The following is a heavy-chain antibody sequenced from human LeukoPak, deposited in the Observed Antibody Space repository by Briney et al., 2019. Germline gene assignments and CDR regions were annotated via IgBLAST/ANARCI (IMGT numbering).Heavy chain of an antibody. CDR3: ARDRLLYYYDSGPTGHFQH. J-gene: IGHJ1*01. Sequence: GGSLRLSCAASGFTFSSYAMSWVRQAPGKGLEWVSAISGSGGSTYYADSVKGWFTISRDNSKNTLYLQMNSLRAEDTAVYYCARDRLLYYYDSGPTGHFQHWGQGTLVTV. CDR2: ISGSGGST. CDR1: GFTFSSYA. V-gene: IGHV3-23*01. D-gene: IGHD3-22*01.